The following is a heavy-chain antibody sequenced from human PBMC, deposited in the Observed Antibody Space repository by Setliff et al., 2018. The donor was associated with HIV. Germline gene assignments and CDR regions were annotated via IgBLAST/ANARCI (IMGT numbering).Heavy chain of an antibody. J-gene: IGHJ3*02. CDR1: GYTFTSYA. CDR3: ARGLIYSSGWKRNSDAFDI. Sequence: ASVKVSCKASGYTFTSYAMNWVRQAPGQGLEWMGWINTNTGNPTYAQGFTGRFVFSLDTSVSTAYLQISSLKAEDTAVYYCARGLIYSSGWKRNSDAFDIWGQGTMVTVSS. D-gene: IGHD6-19*01. V-gene: IGHV7-4-1*02. CDR2: INTNTGNP.